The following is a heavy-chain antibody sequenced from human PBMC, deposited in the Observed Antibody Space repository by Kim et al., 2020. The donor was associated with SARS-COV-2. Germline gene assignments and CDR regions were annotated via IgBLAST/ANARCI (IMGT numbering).Heavy chain of an antibody. CDR1: GYTFTGYY. CDR2: INPNSGGT. CDR3: ARDRPYGDYPPFYYGMDV. Sequence: ASVKVSCKASGYTFTGYYMHWVRQAPGQGLEWMGRINPNSGGTNYAQKFQGRVTMTRDTSISTAYMELSRLRSDDTAVYYCARDRPYGDYPPFYYGMDVWGQGTTVTVSS. J-gene: IGHJ6*02. D-gene: IGHD4-17*01. V-gene: IGHV1-2*06.